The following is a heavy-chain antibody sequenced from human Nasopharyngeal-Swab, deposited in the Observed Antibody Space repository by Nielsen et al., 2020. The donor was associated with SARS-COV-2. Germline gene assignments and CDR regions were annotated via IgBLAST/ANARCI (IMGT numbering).Heavy chain of an antibody. V-gene: IGHV3-23*01. D-gene: IGHD3-22*01. J-gene: IGHJ4*02. CDR3: AKDLDSSAYYVEFHY. CDR1: GFPFSDYA. Sequence: GESLKISCAASGFPFSDYAMSWVRQTPGKGREWVSKIDGSGDSTFYADSVKGRFTISRDNSKNTLYLEMNSLRAEDTAMYYCAKDLDSSAYYVEFHYWGQGTLVTVSS. CDR2: IDGSGDST.